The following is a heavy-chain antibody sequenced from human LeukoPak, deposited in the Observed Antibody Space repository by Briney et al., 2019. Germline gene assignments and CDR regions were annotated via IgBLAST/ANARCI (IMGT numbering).Heavy chain of an antibody. V-gene: IGHV4-39*07. CDR1: GGSISSCTYS. CDR3: ARVFDSGSQAYFYYMDV. D-gene: IGHD3-10*01. J-gene: IGHJ6*03. CDR2: FSCSGST. Sequence: SETLSLTCSVSGGSISSCTYSWGWIRQPPGKGLAWIGSFSCSGSTYYNPSLKSRVTISVDTSKNQFSLKVSSVTAADTAVYYCARVFDSGSQAYFYYMDVWGKGTTVTISS.